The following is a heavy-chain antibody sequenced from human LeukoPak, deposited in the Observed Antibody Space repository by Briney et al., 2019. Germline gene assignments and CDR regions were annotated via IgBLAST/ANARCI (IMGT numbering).Heavy chain of an antibody. Sequence: PGRSLRLSCAASGFTLSSYSMNWVRQAPGKGLEWVSSISSSSSYIYYADSVKGRFTISRDNAKNSLYLQMNSLRAEDTAVYYCARGVMATTKRGTFSDYWGQGTLVTVSS. CDR1: GFTLSSYS. D-gene: IGHD5-24*01. J-gene: IGHJ4*02. CDR3: ARGVMATTKRGTFSDY. V-gene: IGHV3-21*01. CDR2: ISSSSSYI.